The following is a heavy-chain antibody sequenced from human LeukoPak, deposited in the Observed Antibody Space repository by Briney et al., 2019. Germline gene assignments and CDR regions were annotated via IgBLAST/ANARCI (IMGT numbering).Heavy chain of an antibody. J-gene: IGHJ5*02. V-gene: IGHV3-33*01. Sequence: GGSLRLSCAASGFTFSSYAMHWVRQAPGQGLEWVAVIWYDGSNNNYADSVKGRFTISRDNSKNTLYLQMNSLRAEDTAVYYCARDLGELHNWFDPWGQGTLVTVSS. CDR2: IWYDGSNN. CDR1: GFTFSSYA. CDR3: ARDLGELHNWFDP. D-gene: IGHD3-16*01.